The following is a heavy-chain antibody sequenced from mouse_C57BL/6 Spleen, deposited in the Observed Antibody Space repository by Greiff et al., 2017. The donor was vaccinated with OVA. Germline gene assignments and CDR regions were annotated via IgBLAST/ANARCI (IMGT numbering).Heavy chain of an antibody. CDR2: ISSGSSPI. Sequence: EVQLVESGGGLVKPGGSLKLSCAASGFTFSDYGMHWVRQAPEKGLEWVAYISSGSSPIYYADTVKGRFTISRDNAKNTLFLQMTSLRSEDTAMYYCARVDGYYYFDYWGQGTTLTVSS. CDR1: GFTFSDYG. J-gene: IGHJ2*01. CDR3: ARVDGYYYFDY. D-gene: IGHD2-3*01. V-gene: IGHV5-17*01.